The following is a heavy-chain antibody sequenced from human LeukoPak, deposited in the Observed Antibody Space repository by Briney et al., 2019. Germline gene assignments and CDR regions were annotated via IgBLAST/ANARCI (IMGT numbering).Heavy chain of an antibody. J-gene: IGHJ3*02. CDR1: GFTVSTNY. Sequence: PGGSLRLSCVASGFTVSTNYMSWIRQAPGKGLEWVSYISSSGSTIYYADSVKGRFTISRDNAKNSLYLQMNSLRAEDTAVYYCARGAVETGDAFDIWGQGTMVTVSS. D-gene: IGHD6-25*01. CDR2: ISSSGSTI. CDR3: ARGAVETGDAFDI. V-gene: IGHV3-11*01.